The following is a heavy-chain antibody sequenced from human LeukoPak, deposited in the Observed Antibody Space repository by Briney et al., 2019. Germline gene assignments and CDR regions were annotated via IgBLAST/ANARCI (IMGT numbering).Heavy chain of an antibody. CDR3: ARDEPLYSSSWYYL. J-gene: IGHJ4*02. D-gene: IGHD6-13*01. CDR2: IIPIFGTA. Sequence: SVKVSCKASGGTFSSYAISWVRQAPGQGLEWTGGIIPIFGTANYAQKFQGRVTITTDESTSTAYMELSSLRSEDTAVYYCARDEPLYSSSWYYLWGQGTLVTVSS. V-gene: IGHV1-69*05. CDR1: GGTFSSYA.